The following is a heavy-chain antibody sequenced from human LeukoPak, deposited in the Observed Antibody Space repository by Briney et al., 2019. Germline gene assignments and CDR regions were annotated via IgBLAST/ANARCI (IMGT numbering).Heavy chain of an antibody. J-gene: IGHJ4*02. Sequence: GGPLRLSCAASGFTFGTYWMSWVRQAPGKGLEWVASIKQDGSEKYYVDSVKGRFTISRDNAKNSLYLQMNSLRAEDTALYYCAGHSPLWNYWGQGTLVTVSS. V-gene: IGHV3-7*04. CDR2: IKQDGSEK. CDR3: AGHSPLWNY. D-gene: IGHD1-1*01. CDR1: GFTFGTYW.